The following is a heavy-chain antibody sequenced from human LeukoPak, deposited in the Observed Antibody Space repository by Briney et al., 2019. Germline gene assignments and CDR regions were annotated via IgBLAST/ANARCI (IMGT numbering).Heavy chain of an antibody. CDR3: ARYLRQPGMFYLDH. V-gene: IGHV4-59*01. Sequence: SETLSLTCTVSGASISSDYWTWIRQPPGMGLEWIGYIYYSGRTNYNPSLKSRVTMSVDTSRNQFSLELPSVTAADSAVYYCARYLRQPGMFYLDHWGQGTLVTASS. CDR2: IYYSGRT. CDR1: GASISSDY. D-gene: IGHD3-16*01. J-gene: IGHJ4*02.